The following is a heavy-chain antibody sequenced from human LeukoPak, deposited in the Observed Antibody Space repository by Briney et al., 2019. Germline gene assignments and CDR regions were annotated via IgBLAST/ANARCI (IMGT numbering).Heavy chain of an antibody. D-gene: IGHD1-14*01. J-gene: IGHJ5*02. CDR2: IFPGDSDT. CDR1: GYSFSSNW. CDR3: ARQPGSDA. V-gene: IGHV5-51*07. Sequence: GESLMISSKGSGYSFSSNWNGWVHQMPGKGLEWMGIIFPGDSDTRYSPSFQGQVTISADKSISTAYLQWRSLRASDTAIYYCARQPGSDAWGQGTLVTVSS.